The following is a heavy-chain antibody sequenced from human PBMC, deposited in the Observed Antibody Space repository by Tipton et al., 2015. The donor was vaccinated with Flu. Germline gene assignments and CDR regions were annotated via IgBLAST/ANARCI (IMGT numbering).Heavy chain of an antibody. Sequence: FLRLSCTVSGVSITNGAYYWTWIRQRPGKGLEWVSGFSASGRTTYFADSVKGRFTISRDNFKNTLYLQMNSLRAEDTAVYYCAKVIPELVAGLDYWGQGTLVTVPS. V-gene: IGHV3-23*01. CDR1: GVSITNGAYY. D-gene: IGHD6-19*01. J-gene: IGHJ4*02. CDR3: AKVIPELVAGLDY. CDR2: FSASGRTT.